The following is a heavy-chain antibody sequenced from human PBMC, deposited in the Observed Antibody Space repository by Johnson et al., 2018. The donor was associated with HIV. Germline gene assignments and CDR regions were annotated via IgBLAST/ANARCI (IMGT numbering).Heavy chain of an antibody. CDR2: IHSGGST. J-gene: IGHJ3*02. D-gene: IGHD3-10*01. CDR3: ARGSIIMVRGVIGLDI. Sequence: LVESGGGVVQPGKSLTLSCVASGLSFSNFGIHWVRQAPGKGPEWVAVIHSGGSTYYADSVEGRFTISRDNSKNTVLLHMNSLRAEDTAGYYCARGSIIMVRGVIGLDIWGQGTMVTVSS. V-gene: IGHV3-NL1*01. CDR1: GLSFSNFG.